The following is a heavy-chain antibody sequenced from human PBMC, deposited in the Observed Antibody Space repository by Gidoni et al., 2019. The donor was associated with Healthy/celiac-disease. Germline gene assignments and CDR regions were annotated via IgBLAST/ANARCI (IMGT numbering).Heavy chain of an antibody. Sequence: QVQLLESGGGVVQPGRSLRLSCAASGFTFSSYGMPWVRPAPGKGLEWVAVISYDGSNKYYADSVKGRFTISRDNSKNTLYLQMNSLRAEDTAVYYCAKDPAYCSSTSCYLTYYYYYGMDVWGQGTTVTVSS. CDR2: ISYDGSNK. V-gene: IGHV3-30*18. CDR3: AKDPAYCSSTSCYLTYYYYYGMDV. CDR1: GFTFSSYG. D-gene: IGHD2-2*01. J-gene: IGHJ6*02.